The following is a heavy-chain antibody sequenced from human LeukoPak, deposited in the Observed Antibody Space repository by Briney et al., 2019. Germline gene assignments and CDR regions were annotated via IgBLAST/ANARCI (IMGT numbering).Heavy chain of an antibody. Sequence: SETLSLTCTVSGGSISSYYWSWIRQPAGKGLEWIGRIYTSGSTNYNPSLKSRVTMSVDTSKNQFSLKLSSVTAADTAVYYCARDNYDFWSGSPFDSWGQGTLVTVSS. V-gene: IGHV4-4*07. J-gene: IGHJ4*02. CDR2: IYTSGST. CDR3: ARDNYDFWSGSPFDS. CDR1: GGSISSYY. D-gene: IGHD3-3*01.